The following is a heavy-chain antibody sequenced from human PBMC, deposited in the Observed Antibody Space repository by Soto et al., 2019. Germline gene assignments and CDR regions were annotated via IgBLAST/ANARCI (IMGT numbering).Heavy chain of an antibody. CDR3: AKDKWEVSYYFDY. Sequence: EVQLVESGGGLVQPGRSLRLSCAASGFTFADYAMHWVRQAPGKGLEWVSGISWNTGSIGYAGSVKGRFTISRDNAKNSLYLQMHSLRAEDTALYYCAKDKWEVSYYFDYWGQGTLVTVSS. J-gene: IGHJ4*02. CDR2: ISWNTGSI. CDR1: GFTFADYA. D-gene: IGHD3-16*02. V-gene: IGHV3-9*01.